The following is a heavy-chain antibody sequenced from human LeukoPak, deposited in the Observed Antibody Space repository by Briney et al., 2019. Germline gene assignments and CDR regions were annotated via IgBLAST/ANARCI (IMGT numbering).Heavy chain of an antibody. Sequence: SETQSLTCGVYAGSLTNYFCHWIRQAPGKGLEWVGEISHGGITKHNPSLKSRVTMSQDTSKRQFSLKMNSMTAADTGVYYCGIFMDVVPGTMSWGLGTLVSVSS. J-gene: IGHJ4*02. CDR2: ISHGGIT. CDR1: AGSLTNYF. V-gene: IGHV4-34*01. D-gene: IGHD3-22*01. CDR3: GIFMDVVPGTMS.